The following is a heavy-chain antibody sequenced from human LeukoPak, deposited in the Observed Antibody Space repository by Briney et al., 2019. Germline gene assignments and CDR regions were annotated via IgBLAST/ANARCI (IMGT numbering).Heavy chain of an antibody. J-gene: IGHJ3*02. Sequence: ASVKVSCKASGYTFTGYYMHWVRQAPGQGLEWMGWINPNSGGTNYAQKFQGRVTMTRDTSISTAYMELSRLRSDDTAVYYCARDPVLRYFDWLDLEGNAFDIWGQGKMVTVSS. CDR1: GYTFTGYY. CDR3: ARDPVLRYFDWLDLEGNAFDI. CDR2: INPNSGGT. D-gene: IGHD3-9*01. V-gene: IGHV1-2*02.